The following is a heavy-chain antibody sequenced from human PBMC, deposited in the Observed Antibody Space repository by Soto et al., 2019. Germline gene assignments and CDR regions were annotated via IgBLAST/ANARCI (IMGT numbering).Heavy chain of an antibody. CDR3: AREPMITFGAV. Sequence: EVQLVESGGGLVQPGGSLRLSCAASGFTFSSYSMNWVRQAPGKGLEWVSYISSSSSTIYYADSVKGRFTISRDNAKNFLYLHMNSLRAEDTAVYYCAREPMITFGAVWGQGTLVTVSS. CDR2: ISSSSSTI. CDR1: GFTFSSYS. D-gene: IGHD3-16*01. J-gene: IGHJ4*02. V-gene: IGHV3-48*01.